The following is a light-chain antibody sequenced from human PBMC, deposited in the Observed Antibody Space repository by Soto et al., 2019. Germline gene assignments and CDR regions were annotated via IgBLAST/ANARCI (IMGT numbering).Light chain of an antibody. J-gene: IGKJ1*01. CDR2: WAS. CDR3: QQHYSTPVT. CDR1: QSVLYSSNNKNS. Sequence: DIVMTQSPDSLAVSLGERATINCKSSQSVLYSSNNKNSLAWYQQKPGQPPKLLISWASTRESVVPDLFSASGSGTELTLTIRSLQAEAVAVDYCQQHYSTPVTFGQGTKVDVK. V-gene: IGKV4-1*01.